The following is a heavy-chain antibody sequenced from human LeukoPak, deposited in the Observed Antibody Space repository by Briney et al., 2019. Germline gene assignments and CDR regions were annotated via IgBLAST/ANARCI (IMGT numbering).Heavy chain of an antibody. CDR2: IWFDGGDK. Sequence: GRSLRLSCAASGFTFSSYGMHWVRQAPGKGLEWAAVIWFDGGDKYYADSVKGRFTISRDNSKNTLYLQMNSLRAEDTAVYYCARDLKSAYSGYEIDYWGQGTLVTVSS. CDR1: GFTFSSYG. CDR3: ARDLKSAYSGYEIDY. J-gene: IGHJ4*02. V-gene: IGHV3-33*01. D-gene: IGHD5-12*01.